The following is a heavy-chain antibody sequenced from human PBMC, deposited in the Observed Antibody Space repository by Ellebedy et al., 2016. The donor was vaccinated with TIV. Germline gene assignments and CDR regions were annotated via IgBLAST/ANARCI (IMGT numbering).Heavy chain of an antibody. CDR2: IGTGGT. CDR1: GFTFTNYA. D-gene: IGHD6-19*01. Sequence: GESLKISCEASGFTFTNYAMSWVRQAPGKGLEWVSTIGTGGTFYPDSVKGRFTISRDSSRNTLFLQMNNLSAEDTAVYYCAKRFHRVGVPGTFFGSWGQGTLVTVSS. J-gene: IGHJ4*02. CDR3: AKRFHRVGVPGTFFGS. V-gene: IGHV3-23*01.